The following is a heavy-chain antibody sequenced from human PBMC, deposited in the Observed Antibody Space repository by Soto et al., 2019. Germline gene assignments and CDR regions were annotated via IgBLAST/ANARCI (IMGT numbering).Heavy chain of an antibody. CDR3: ARVRYSSSSKGWFDP. CDR1: GGSISSYY. Sequence: PSETLSLTCTVSGGSISSYYWSWIRQPPGKGLEWIGYIYYSGSTNYNPSLKSRVTISVDTSKNQFSLKLSSVTAADTAVYYCARVRYSSSSKGWFDPSGPAILVTVFS. CDR2: IYYSGST. J-gene: IGHJ5*02. V-gene: IGHV4-59*01. D-gene: IGHD6-6*01.